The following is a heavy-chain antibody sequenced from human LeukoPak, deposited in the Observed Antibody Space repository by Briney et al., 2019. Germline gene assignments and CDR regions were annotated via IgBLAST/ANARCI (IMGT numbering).Heavy chain of an antibody. D-gene: IGHD6-19*01. Sequence: SVKVSCKASGGTFSSYAISWVRQAPGQGLEWMGRIIPILGIANYAQKFQGRVTITADKSTSTAYMELSSLRSEDTAVYYCARETDSSGWYVGDYWGQGTLVTVSS. J-gene: IGHJ4*02. CDR2: IIPILGIA. V-gene: IGHV1-69*04. CDR1: GGTFSSYA. CDR3: ARETDSSGWYVGDY.